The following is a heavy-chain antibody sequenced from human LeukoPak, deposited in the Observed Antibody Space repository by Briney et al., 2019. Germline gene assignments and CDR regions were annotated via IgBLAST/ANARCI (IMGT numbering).Heavy chain of an antibody. V-gene: IGHV3-9*01. CDR3: AKGSGSYYKGVDY. Sequence: GGSLRLSCAASGFTFDDYAMHWVRQAPGKGLEWVSGISWNSGSIGYADSVKGRFTIPRDNAKNSLYLQMNSLRAEDTALYYCAKGSGSYYKGVDYWGQGTLVTVSS. D-gene: IGHD3-10*01. CDR1: GFTFDDYA. J-gene: IGHJ4*02. CDR2: ISWNSGSI.